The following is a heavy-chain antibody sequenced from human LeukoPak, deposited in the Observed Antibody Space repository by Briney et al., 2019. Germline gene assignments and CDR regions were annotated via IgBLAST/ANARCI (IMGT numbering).Heavy chain of an antibody. D-gene: IGHD4-17*01. CDR1: GGSISSYY. CDR3: ARLPYGDYYYYMDV. J-gene: IGHJ6*03. CDR2: IYYSGST. Sequence: SETLSLTCTVSGGSISSYYWSWIRQPPGKGLEWIGYIYYSGSTNYNPSLKSRVTISVDTSKNQSSLKLSSVTAADTAVYYCARLPYGDYYYYMDVWGKGTTVTVSS. V-gene: IGHV4-59*08.